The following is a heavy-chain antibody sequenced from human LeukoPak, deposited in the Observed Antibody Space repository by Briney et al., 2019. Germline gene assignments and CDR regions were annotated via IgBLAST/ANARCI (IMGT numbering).Heavy chain of an antibody. D-gene: IGHD5-18*01. V-gene: IGHV3-48*03. J-gene: IGHJ4*02. CDR1: GFTFSSYE. Sequence: GGSLRLSCAASGFTFSSYEMNWVRQAPGKGLEWVSYISASGTTIYYADSVKGRFTMSRDNAKNSLYLQMNSLRAEDTAVYYCARDPTSYIYGFLDYWGQGPLVTVSS. CDR3: ARDPTSYIYGFLDY. CDR2: ISASGTTI.